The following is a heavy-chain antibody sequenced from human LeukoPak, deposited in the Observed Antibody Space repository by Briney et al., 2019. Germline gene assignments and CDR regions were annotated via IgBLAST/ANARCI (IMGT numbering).Heavy chain of an antibody. Sequence: GASVKVSCKVSGYTLTELSMHWVRQAPGKGLEWTGGFDPEDGETIYAQKFQGRVTMTEDTSTDTAYMELSSLRSEDTAVYYCATDPSLYGDYGYWGQGTLVTVSS. J-gene: IGHJ4*02. CDR2: FDPEDGET. CDR3: ATDPSLYGDYGY. CDR1: GYTLTELS. V-gene: IGHV1-24*01. D-gene: IGHD4-17*01.